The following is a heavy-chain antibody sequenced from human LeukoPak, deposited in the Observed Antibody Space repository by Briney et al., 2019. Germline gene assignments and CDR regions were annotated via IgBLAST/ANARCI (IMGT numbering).Heavy chain of an antibody. V-gene: IGHV3-21*01. CDR2: ISSSSSYI. CDR1: GFTFSSYS. CDR3: ARGREYYYDREGFDY. D-gene: IGHD3-22*01. Sequence: PGGSLRPSCAASGFTFSSYSLNWVRQAPGKGLEWVSSISSSSSYIYYADSVKGRFTISRDNAKNSLYLQMNSLRAEDTAVYYCARGREYYYDREGFDYWGQGTLVTVSS. J-gene: IGHJ4*02.